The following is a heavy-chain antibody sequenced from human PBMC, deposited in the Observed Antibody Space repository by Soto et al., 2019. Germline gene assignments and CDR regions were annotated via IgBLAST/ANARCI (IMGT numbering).Heavy chain of an antibody. CDR1: GFSLSTSGVG. D-gene: IGHD6-19*01. CDR3: ARSGIDYISVWYALDY. Sequence: QITLKESGPTLVKPTQTLTLTCTFSGFSLSTSGVGVGWIRQPPGKALEWLALNYWEDDKRYSPSLKSRLTIAKDTSKNQVVLTMTNMDPVDTATYYSARSGIDYISVWYALDYWGQGILVTVSS. J-gene: IGHJ4*02. V-gene: IGHV2-5*02. CDR2: NYWEDDK.